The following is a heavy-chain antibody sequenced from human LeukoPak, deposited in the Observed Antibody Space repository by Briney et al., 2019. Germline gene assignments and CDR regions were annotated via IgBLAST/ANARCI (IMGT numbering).Heavy chain of an antibody. CDR2: IYHSGST. V-gene: IGHV4-59*12. Sequence: SETLSLTCTVSGGSISSYYWSWIRQPPGKGLEWIGYIYHSGSTNYNPSLKSRVTISVDTSKNQFSLKLSSVTAADTAVYYCASSGWYIPTDAFDIWGQGTMVTVSS. CDR1: GGSISSYY. J-gene: IGHJ3*02. CDR3: ASSGWYIPTDAFDI. D-gene: IGHD6-19*01.